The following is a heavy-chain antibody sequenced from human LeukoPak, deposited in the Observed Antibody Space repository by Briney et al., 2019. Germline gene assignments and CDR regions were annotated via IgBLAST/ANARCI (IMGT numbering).Heavy chain of an antibody. CDR1: GGSISSFY. CDR2: ISTRGNA. V-gene: IGHV4-4*07. Sequence: SETLSLTCSVSGGSISSFYWSWVRQPAGKGLEWIGRISTRGNADYNPSLKSRVTLSVDTSKNQFSLKLSSVTAADTAMYYCASDSFYDSGGYFYYWGQGTLVTVSS. D-gene: IGHD3-22*01. J-gene: IGHJ4*02. CDR3: ASDSFYDSGGYFYY.